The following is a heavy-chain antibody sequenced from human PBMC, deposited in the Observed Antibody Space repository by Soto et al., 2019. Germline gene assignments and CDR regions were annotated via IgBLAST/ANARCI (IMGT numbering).Heavy chain of an antibody. J-gene: IGHJ4*02. CDR2: MNPNSGNT. CDR3: ARASNDYGDFGFDY. D-gene: IGHD4-17*01. CDR1: GYTFTSYD. Sequence: ASVKVSCKASGYTFTSYDINWVRQATGQGLEWMGWMNPNSGNTGYAQKFQGRVTMTRNTSISTAYMELGSLRSEDTAVYYCARASNDYGDFGFDYWGQGTLVTVSS. V-gene: IGHV1-8*01.